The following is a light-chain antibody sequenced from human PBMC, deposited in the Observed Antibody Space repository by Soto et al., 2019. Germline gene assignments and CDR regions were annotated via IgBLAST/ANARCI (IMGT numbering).Light chain of an antibody. V-gene: IGKV1-5*01. J-gene: IGKJ1*01. CDR3: QQYNSYRT. CDR2: DVS. Sequence: DIQMTQSPSTLSASVGDSVTITCRASQSITTWLAWYQQRPGKAPKLLIYDVSSLQSGVPSRFSGSGSGTEFTLTISSLQPDDFATYYCQQYNSYRTFGQGTKVDI. CDR1: QSITTW.